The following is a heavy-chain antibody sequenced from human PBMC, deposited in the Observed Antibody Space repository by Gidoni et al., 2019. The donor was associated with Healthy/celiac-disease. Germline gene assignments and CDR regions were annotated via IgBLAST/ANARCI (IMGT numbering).Heavy chain of an antibody. J-gene: IGHJ6*02. V-gene: IGHV1-18*04. D-gene: IGHD2-2*01. CDR2: ISAYNVTP. CDR1: GHTFTSYG. Sequence: QVQLVQSGAEVKKPGDSVKVYCKASGHTFTSYGISGVRQAPGQGLEWKGWISAYNVTPTTAHKLQGIVTMTTATSTSTAYMELRSLRSDDPAVYSCARVYLEPDPAEGWGYYGMDVWGQGTTVTVSS. CDR3: ARVYLEPDPAEGWGYYGMDV.